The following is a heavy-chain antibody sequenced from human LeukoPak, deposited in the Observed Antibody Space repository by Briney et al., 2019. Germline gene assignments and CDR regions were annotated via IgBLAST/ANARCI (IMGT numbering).Heavy chain of an antibody. D-gene: IGHD4-11*01. CDR2: ISGSGGST. CDR1: GFTFSSYA. Sequence: SGGSLRLSCAASGFTFSSYAMSWVRQAPGKGLEWVSAISGSGGSTYYADSVKGRFTISRDNSKNTLYLQMNSLRAEDTAVYYCALSDSNYGYYYYMDVWGKGTTVTVSS. V-gene: IGHV3-23*01. CDR3: ALSDSNYGYYYYMDV. J-gene: IGHJ6*03.